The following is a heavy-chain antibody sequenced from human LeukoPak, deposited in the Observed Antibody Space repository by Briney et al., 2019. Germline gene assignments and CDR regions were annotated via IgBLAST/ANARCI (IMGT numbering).Heavy chain of an antibody. CDR2: ISYDGSNK. D-gene: IGHD2-15*01. V-gene: IGHV3-30*01. CDR3: ARDKDIVVVVAATYHFDY. J-gene: IGHJ4*02. Sequence: GGSLRLSCAASGFTFSSYAMHWVRQAPGKGLEWVAVISYDGSNKYYADSVKGRFTISRDNSKNTLYLQMNSLRAEDTAVYYCARDKDIVVVVAATYHFDYWGQGTLVTVSS. CDR1: GFTFSSYA.